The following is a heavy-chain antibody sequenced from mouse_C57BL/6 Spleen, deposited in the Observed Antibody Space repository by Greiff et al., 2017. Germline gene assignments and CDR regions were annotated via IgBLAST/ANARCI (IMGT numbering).Heavy chain of an antibody. Sequence: QVQLQQPGAELVRPGTSVKLSCKASGYTFTSYWMHWVKQRPGQGLEWIGVIDPSDSYTNYNQKFKGKATLTVDTSSSTAYMQLSSLTSEDSAVYYCAKLGPIDYWGQGTALTVSS. D-gene: IGHD4-1*01. CDR1: GYTFTSYW. CDR2: IDPSDSYT. CDR3: AKLGPIDY. J-gene: IGHJ2*01. V-gene: IGHV1-59*01.